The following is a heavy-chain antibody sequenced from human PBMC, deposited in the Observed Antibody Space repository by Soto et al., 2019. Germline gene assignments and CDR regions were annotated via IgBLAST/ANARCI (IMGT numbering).Heavy chain of an antibody. CDR3: AGRKGDYYERSGYHTYFNY. J-gene: IGHJ4*02. CDR2: INPNSGGT. V-gene: IGHV1-2*02. Sequence: ASVKVSCKASGYTFTDYYGHWVRQAPGQGLEWMGWINPNSGGTKSAQKFQGRVTMSRATSTSTAYMELSRLRSDDTAVYYCAGRKGDYYERSGYHTYFNYGGREPRVTASS. D-gene: IGHD3-22*01. CDR1: GYTFTDYY.